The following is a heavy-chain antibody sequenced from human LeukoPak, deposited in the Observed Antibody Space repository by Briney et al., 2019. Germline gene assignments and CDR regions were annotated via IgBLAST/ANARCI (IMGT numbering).Heavy chain of an antibody. V-gene: IGHV4-4*07. Sequence: SETLSLTCTVSGGSISSYYWSWIRQPAGKGLEWIGRIYTSGSTNYNPSLKSRVTMSVDTSKNQFSLKLSSVTAADTAVYYCARETVDYDFWSGYFDYWGQGTLVTVSS. D-gene: IGHD3-3*01. CDR2: IYTSGST. J-gene: IGHJ4*02. CDR1: GGSISSYY. CDR3: ARETVDYDFWSGYFDY.